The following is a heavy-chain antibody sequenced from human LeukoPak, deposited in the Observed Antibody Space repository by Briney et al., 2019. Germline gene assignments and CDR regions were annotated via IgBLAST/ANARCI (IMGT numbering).Heavy chain of an antibody. D-gene: IGHD1-26*01. CDR3: ASTRSGYSTLGY. CDR1: GDSISTYY. J-gene: IGHJ4*02. Sequence: PSETLSLTCTVSGDSISTYYWSWIRQPPGGGLEWIGYVFYTGSTNYNPSLKSRVTISVDTSSNQFSLKLTSVTAADTAVYYCASTRSGYSTLGYWGQGTLVTVSS. CDR2: VFYTGST. V-gene: IGHV4-59*01.